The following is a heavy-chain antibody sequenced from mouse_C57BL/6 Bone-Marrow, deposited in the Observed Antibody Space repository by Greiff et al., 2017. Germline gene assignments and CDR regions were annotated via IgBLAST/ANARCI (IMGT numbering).Heavy chain of an antibody. CDR3: TRRIGYEGFAY. V-gene: IGHV1-52*01. J-gene: IGHJ3*01. Sequence: QVQLQQPGAELMRPGSSVKLSCKASGYTFTSYWMHWVKQRPIQGLEWIGNIDPSDSETHYNQKFKDKATLTVDKSSSTAYMQLSRLTSEDSAVYYCTRRIGYEGFAYWGQGTLVTVSA. CDR2: IDPSDSET. D-gene: IGHD2-2*01. CDR1: GYTFTSYW.